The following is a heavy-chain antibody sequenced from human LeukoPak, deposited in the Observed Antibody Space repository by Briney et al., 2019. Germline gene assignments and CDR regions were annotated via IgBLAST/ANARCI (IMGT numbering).Heavy chain of an antibody. D-gene: IGHD2-15*01. J-gene: IGHJ6*02. V-gene: IGHV4-59*01. Sequence: PSETLSLTCTVSGGSISGYYWSWIRQPPGKGLEWSGYIYYSGSTNNNPSLKSRVTISVDTSKNQFSLKLSSVTAADTAVYYCARDAKDRKATYYYGMDVWGQGTTVTVSS. CDR2: IYYSGST. CDR3: ARDAKDRKATYYYGMDV. CDR1: GGSISGYY.